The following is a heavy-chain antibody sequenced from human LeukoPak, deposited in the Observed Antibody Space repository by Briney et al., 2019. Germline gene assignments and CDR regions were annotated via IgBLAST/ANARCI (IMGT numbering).Heavy chain of an antibody. CDR3: ARDRAVYSSIHAFDI. CDR2: ISSSGSTI. J-gene: IGHJ3*02. CDR1: GFTFSSYS. V-gene: IGHV3-48*04. D-gene: IGHD6-13*01. Sequence: GGSLRLSCATSGFTFSSYSMTWVRQAPGKGLEWVSYISSSGSTIYYADSVKGRFTISRDNAKNSLYLQMNSLRAEDTAVYYCARDRAVYSSIHAFDIWGQGTMVTVSS.